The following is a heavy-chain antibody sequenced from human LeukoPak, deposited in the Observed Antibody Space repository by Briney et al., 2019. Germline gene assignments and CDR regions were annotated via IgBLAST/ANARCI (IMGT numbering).Heavy chain of an antibody. CDR3: ARDNSVGETAWWFDP. J-gene: IGHJ5*02. CDR1: GGTFSSYA. D-gene: IGHD1-26*01. V-gene: IGHV1-69*13. Sequence: SVKVSCKASGGTFSSYAISWVRQAPGQGLEWMGGIIPIFGTANYAQKFQGRVTITADESTSTAYMELSSLRSEDTAVYYCARDNSVGETAWWFDPWGQGTLVTVSS. CDR2: IIPIFGTA.